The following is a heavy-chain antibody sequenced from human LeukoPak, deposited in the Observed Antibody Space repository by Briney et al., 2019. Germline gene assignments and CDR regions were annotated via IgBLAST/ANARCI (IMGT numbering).Heavy chain of an antibody. CDR3: ARDQGFLEWSSYYYYGMDV. CDR2: IWYDGSNK. Sequence: GGSLRLSCAASGFTFSSYGMHWVRQAPGKGLEWVAVIWYDGSNKYYADSVKGRFTISRDNSKNTLYLQMNSLRAEDTAVYYCARDQGFLEWSSYYYYGMDVWGQGTTVTVSS. V-gene: IGHV3-33*08. J-gene: IGHJ6*02. CDR1: GFTFSSYG. D-gene: IGHD3-3*01.